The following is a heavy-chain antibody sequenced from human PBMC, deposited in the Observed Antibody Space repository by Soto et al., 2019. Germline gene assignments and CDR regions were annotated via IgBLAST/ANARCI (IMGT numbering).Heavy chain of an antibody. V-gene: IGHV3-7*01. CDR3: ATAISSPFSNFDY. CDR1: GFTFSTYW. CDR2: IKEDGSEE. Sequence: EVQLVQSGGDLVQPGGSLRLSCVASGFTFSTYWMTWVRQAPGMGLEWVAGIKEDGSEEVYVDSVKGRFSISRDNAKTSLYLQLTGLRAEDTAVYYCATAISSPFSNFDYWGQGSLVTVSS. J-gene: IGHJ4*02. D-gene: IGHD2-2*01.